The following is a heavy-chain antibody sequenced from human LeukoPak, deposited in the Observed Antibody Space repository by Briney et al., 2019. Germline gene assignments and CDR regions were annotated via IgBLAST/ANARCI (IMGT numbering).Heavy chain of an antibody. D-gene: IGHD1-1*01. V-gene: IGHV3-15*01. CDR2: IKSKYDGGTI. Sequence: GGSLRLSCGASGVIFRNLWMTWVRQDPGKGLEWVGRIKSKYDGGTIDYAAPVTGRFTISGDDSRNTLYLEMNTLKTEDTAVYYCTTDPAGTGGRYMAVWGKGTTVTVSS. J-gene: IGHJ6*03. CDR3: TTDPAGTGGRYMAV. CDR1: GVIFRNLW.